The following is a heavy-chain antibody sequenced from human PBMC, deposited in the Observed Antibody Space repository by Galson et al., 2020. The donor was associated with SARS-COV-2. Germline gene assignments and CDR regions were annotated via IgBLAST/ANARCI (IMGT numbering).Heavy chain of an antibody. J-gene: IGHJ6*03. CDR3: TREAGGSSEGYYYYYMDV. D-gene: IGHD6-25*01. CDR1: GFTFSTYS. CDR2: ISSSSSYI. V-gene: IGHV3-21*01. Sequence: NSGGSLRLSCAASGFTFSTYSMNWVRQAPGKGLEWVSSISSSSSYIYYADSVKGRFTISRDNAKNSLYLQMNSLRAEDTAVYYCTREAGGSSEGYYYYYMDVWGKGTTVTVSS.